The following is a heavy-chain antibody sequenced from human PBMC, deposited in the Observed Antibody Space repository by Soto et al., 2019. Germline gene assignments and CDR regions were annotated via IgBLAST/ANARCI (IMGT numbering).Heavy chain of an antibody. CDR1: GYTFTGYY. Sequence: RASVKVSCKASGYTFTGYYMHWVRQAPGQGLEWMGWINPNSGGTNYAQKFQGWVTMTRDTSISTAYMELSRLRSDDTAVYYCARDGYCSGGSCYSADYYYYYGMDVWGQGTTVTVSS. D-gene: IGHD2-15*01. CDR3: ARDGYCSGGSCYSADYYYYYGMDV. CDR2: INPNSGGT. J-gene: IGHJ6*02. V-gene: IGHV1-2*04.